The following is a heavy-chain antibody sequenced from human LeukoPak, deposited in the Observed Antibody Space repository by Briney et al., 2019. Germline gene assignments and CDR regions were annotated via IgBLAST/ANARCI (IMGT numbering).Heavy chain of an antibody. CDR2: IYGSDDKT. J-gene: IGHJ5*02. CDR1: GFTFSNYA. CDR3: AKTQGYYDA. Sequence: PGGSLRPSCVASGFTFSNYAMSWVRRAPGKGLELVSGIYGSDDKTVYGDAVKGRFTISRDNSKNTLYLQMNSLRADDTAVYYCAKTQGYYDAWGQGALVTVSS. D-gene: IGHD2-15*01. V-gene: IGHV3-23*01.